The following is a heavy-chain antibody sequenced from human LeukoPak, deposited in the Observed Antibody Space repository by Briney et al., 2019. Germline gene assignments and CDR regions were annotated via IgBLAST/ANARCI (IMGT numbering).Heavy chain of an antibody. CDR1: GFTFSSYA. V-gene: IGHV3-30*04. J-gene: IGHJ4*02. CDR2: ISYDGSNK. D-gene: IGHD3-3*01. CDR3: ASEGYDFWSGYYLGDY. Sequence: PGGSLRLSCAASGFTFSSYAMHWVRQAPGKGLEWVAVISYDGSNKYYADSVKGRLTISRDNSKNTLYLQMNSLRAEDTAVYYCASEGYDFWSGYYLGDYWGQGTLVTVSS.